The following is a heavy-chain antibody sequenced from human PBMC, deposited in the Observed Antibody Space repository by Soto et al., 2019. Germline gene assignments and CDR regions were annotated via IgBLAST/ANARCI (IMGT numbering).Heavy chain of an antibody. CDR2: ISYDGSNK. J-gene: IGHJ5*02. D-gene: IGHD3-22*01. CDR1: GFTFSSYA. Sequence: SLRLSCAASGFTFSSYAMHWVRQAPGKGLEWVAVISYDGSNKYYADSVKGRFTISRDNSKNTLYLQMNSLRAEDTAVYYCAREVVPDYYDSSGYDWFDPWGQGTLVTVSS. V-gene: IGHV3-30-3*01. CDR3: AREVVPDYYDSSGYDWFDP.